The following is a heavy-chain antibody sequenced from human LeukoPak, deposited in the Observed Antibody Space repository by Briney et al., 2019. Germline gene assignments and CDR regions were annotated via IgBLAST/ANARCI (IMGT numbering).Heavy chain of an antibody. D-gene: IGHD3-9*01. V-gene: IGHV3-23*01. Sequence: PGGSLRLSCAASGFTFSNYAMSWVRQAPGMGPEWVSAISGSGDKTYYADSVKGRFTISRDTSKNTVYLQMNSLRAEDTAVYYCAKDQGLTGFYTTFDYWGQGTLVTASS. CDR2: ISGSGDKT. CDR3: AKDQGLTGFYTTFDY. J-gene: IGHJ4*02. CDR1: GFTFSNYA.